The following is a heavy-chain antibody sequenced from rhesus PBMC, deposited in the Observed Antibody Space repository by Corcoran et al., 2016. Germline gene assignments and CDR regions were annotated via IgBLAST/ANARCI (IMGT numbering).Heavy chain of an antibody. CDR2: IYWDDDK. CDR1: GFSISTRGMG. CDR3: ARRRGIAAFDY. V-gene: IGHV2-174*01. Sequence: QVTLKESGPALVKPTQTLTLTCTFSGFSISTRGMGVGWIRQPPGKALEWLALIYWDDDKYYSTSLKSRLTISKDTSKNQVVLTMTNMDPVDTATYYCARRRGIAAFDYWGQRVLVTVSS. D-gene: IGHD6-13*01. J-gene: IGHJ4*01.